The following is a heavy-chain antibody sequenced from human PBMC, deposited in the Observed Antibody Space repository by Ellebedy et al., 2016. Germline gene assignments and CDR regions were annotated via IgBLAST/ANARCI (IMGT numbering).Heavy chain of an antibody. CDR3: ARGCSSTSCPYYYGLDV. Sequence: GSLRLSCAVYGGSFSGYYWSWIRQPPGKGLEWIGEINHSGSTNYNPSLKSRVTISVDTSKNQFSLKLSSVTAADTAVYYCARGCSSTSCPYYYGLDVWGQGTTVTVSS. J-gene: IGHJ6*02. D-gene: IGHD2-2*01. CDR2: INHSGST. V-gene: IGHV4-34*01. CDR1: GGSFSGYY.